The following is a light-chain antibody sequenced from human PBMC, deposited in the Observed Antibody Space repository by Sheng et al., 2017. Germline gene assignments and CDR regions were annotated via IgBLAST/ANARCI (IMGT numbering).Light chain of an antibody. CDR1: QSVSSNF. J-gene: IGKJ1*01. CDR3: QQYGISPET. Sequence: DIVLTQSPGTLSLSPGERATLSCRTSQSVSSNFLAWYQQKPGQAPRLLIFATSSRATGIPGRFSGTGSGTDFTLTINSLEPEDFAVYFCQQYGISPETFGQGTKVEV. CDR2: ATS. V-gene: IGKV3-20*01.